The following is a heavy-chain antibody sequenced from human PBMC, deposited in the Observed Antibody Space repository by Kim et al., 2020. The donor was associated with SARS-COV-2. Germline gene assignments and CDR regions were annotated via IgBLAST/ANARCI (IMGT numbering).Heavy chain of an antibody. V-gene: IGHV1-69*13. J-gene: IGHJ5*02. Sequence: SVKVSCKASGGTFSSYAISWVRQAPGQGLEWMGGIIPIFGTANYAQKFQGRVTITADESTSTAYMELSSLRSEDTAVYYCAREPPHSSGYYSPLNWFDPWGQRTLVTVSS. CDR2: IIPIFGTA. CDR3: AREPPHSSGYYSPLNWFDP. CDR1: GGTFSSYA. D-gene: IGHD3-22*01.